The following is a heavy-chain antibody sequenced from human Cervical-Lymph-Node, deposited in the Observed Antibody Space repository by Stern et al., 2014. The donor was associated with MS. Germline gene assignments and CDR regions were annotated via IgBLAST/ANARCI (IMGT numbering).Heavy chain of an antibody. CDR1: GFKFSIYW. V-gene: IGHV5-51*01. Sequence: EVQLVGSGAELIRPGESLKISCKGAGFKFSIYWIAWVRQMPGKGLEWMGIIYPGDSETRYSPSFHGQVTMSADKSTSTAYLQWSSLNASDTAMYFCARQTTAWASDVWGQGTLVTVSS. CDR3: ARQTTAWASDV. CDR2: IYPGDSET. D-gene: IGHD1-14*01. J-gene: IGHJ4*02.